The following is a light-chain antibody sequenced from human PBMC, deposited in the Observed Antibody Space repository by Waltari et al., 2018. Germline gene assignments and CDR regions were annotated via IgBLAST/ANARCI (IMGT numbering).Light chain of an antibody. V-gene: IGKV2-28*01. CDR2: FAS. CDR3: MRALQAPIT. J-gene: IGKJ5*01. CDR1: QSLLQSTGYNY. Sequence: IVMTQSPLSLPVTPGEPASMSCRSRQSLLQSTGYNYLDWYLQKPGPSPQLQISFASTRASGVPDRFRGSGSGTDLTLKISRVEAEDIGVYYCMRALQAPITFGQGTRLE.